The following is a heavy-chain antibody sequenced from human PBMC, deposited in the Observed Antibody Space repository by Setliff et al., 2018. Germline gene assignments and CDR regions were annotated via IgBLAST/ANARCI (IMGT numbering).Heavy chain of an antibody. J-gene: IGHJ6*03. CDR2: TIPIFGTT. D-gene: IGHD5-18*01. V-gene: IGHV1-69*05. CDR1: GGTFSSYG. Sequence: SVKVSCKASGGTFSSYGISWVRQAPGQGLEWMGGTIPIFGTTNYAQKFQGSVTIITDESTSTAYMELSSLTSADTAVYYCAREGVDTRSSTDYRYYMDVWGKGTTVTVSS. CDR3: AREGVDTRSSTDYRYYMDV.